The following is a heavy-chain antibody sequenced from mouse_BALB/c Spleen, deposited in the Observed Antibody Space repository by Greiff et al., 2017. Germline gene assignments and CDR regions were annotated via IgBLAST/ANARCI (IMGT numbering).Heavy chain of an antibody. CDR2: IWAGGST. D-gene: IGHD1-1*01. CDR1: GFSFTSYG. V-gene: IGHV2-9*02. Sequence: VKLVESGPGLVAPSQCLSISCTASGFSFTSYGVHWVRQPPGKGLEWLVVIWAGGSTNYYSALMSRLSIRKDNSKSQIFLKMNSLQTDDTAMYYCAREVDYYGSRDFWGEGTTVTVSS. CDR3: AREVDYYGSRDF. J-gene: IGHJ2*01.